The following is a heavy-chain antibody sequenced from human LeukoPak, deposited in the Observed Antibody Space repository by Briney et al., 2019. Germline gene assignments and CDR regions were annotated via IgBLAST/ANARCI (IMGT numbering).Heavy chain of an antibody. CDR2: IYYSRST. CDR3: AKLYSSSDFDY. Sequence: SETLSLTCTVSGGSISSYYWSWIRQPPGKGLEWIGYIYYSRSTNYNPSLKSRVTISVDTSKNQFSLKLSSVTAADTAVYYCAKLYSSSDFDYWGQGTLVTVSS. D-gene: IGHD6-6*01. V-gene: IGHV4-59*01. J-gene: IGHJ4*02. CDR1: GGSISSYY.